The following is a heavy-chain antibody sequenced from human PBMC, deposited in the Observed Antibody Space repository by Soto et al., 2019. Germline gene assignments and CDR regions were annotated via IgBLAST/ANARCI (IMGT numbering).Heavy chain of an antibody. V-gene: IGHV3-23*01. CDR2: ISFSDGGT. Sequence: EEQLLESGGGLIQPGGSLRLACAASGFTFSSYAMTWVRQAPGKGLEWVTSISFSDGGTYDAGSVKGRLTISRDNSTNTLFLQMNSLRVEATAVYYCVKDDRILGRRYFDLWGRGTLVTVSS. D-gene: IGHD2-15*01. CDR1: GFTFSSYA. CDR3: VKDDRILGRRYFDL. J-gene: IGHJ2*01.